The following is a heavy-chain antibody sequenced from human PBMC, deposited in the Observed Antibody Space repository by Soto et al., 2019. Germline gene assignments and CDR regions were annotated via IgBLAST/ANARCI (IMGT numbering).Heavy chain of an antibody. CDR3: ARAAETTMANPRHYFHY. CDR1: GYTLTGYD. CDR2: INPNSGDT. D-gene: IGHD3-10*01. Sequence: QVQLVQSGAEVKKPGASVKVSCKASGYTLTGYDMHWVRQAPGEGLEWMGRINPNSGDTKYAQKFQGRGTMTRDTSINPAFMEGSELRSDDTAVYYCARAAETTMANPRHYFHYWGQGTLVTVSS. J-gene: IGHJ4*02. V-gene: IGHV1-2*06.